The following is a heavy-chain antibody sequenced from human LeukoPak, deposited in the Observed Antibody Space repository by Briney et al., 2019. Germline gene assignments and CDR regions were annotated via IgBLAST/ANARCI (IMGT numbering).Heavy chain of an antibody. J-gene: IGHJ4*02. Sequence: GGSLRLSCAASGFTFSSYAMSWVRQAPGKGLEWVSAISGSGGSTYYADSVKGRFTISRDNSKNTLYLQMNSLRAEDTAVYYCAKVGDYCGGDCYSYYFGYWGQGTLVTVSS. CDR2: ISGSGGST. CDR1: GFTFSSYA. V-gene: IGHV3-23*01. D-gene: IGHD2-21*02. CDR3: AKVGDYCGGDCYSYYFGY.